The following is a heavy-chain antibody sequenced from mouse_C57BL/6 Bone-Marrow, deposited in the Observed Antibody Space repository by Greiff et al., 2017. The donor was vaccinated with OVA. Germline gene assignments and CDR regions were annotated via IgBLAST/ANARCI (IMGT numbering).Heavy chain of an antibody. Sequence: QVQLQQPGAELVKPGASVKLSCKASGYTFSSYWMHWVKQRPGRGLEWIGRIDPNSGGTKYNEKFKSKATLTVDKPSSTAYMQLSSLTSEDSAVYDCARGNPYDYDGRAMDYWGQGTSGTVSS. CDR2: IDPNSGGT. J-gene: IGHJ4*01. V-gene: IGHV1-72*01. CDR1: GYTFSSYW. CDR3: ARGNPYDYDGRAMDY. D-gene: IGHD2-4*01.